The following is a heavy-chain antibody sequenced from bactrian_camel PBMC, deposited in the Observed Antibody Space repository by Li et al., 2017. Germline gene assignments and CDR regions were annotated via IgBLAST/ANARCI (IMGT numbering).Heavy chain of an antibody. CDR3: VRGPYLSDYDSTFGY. Sequence: SGGGAVQAGGSLRLSCAASGYAFNSMGWFRQAPEKEREGVAGIYTTSGQTDCVDSVKGRFTISRDNAKNTVYLQMNSLKPEDTAVYYCVRGPYLSDYDSTFGYWGQGTQVTVS. J-gene: IGHJ6*01. CDR1: GYAFNS. D-gene: IGHD4*01. V-gene: IGHV3S63*01. CDR2: IYTTSGQT.